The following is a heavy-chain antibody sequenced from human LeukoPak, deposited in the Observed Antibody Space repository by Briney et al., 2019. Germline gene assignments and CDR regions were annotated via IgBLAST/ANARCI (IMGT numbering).Heavy chain of an antibody. CDR2: IHGYNGNT. D-gene: IGHD3-22*01. J-gene: IGHJ4*02. CDR1: GHNFISYG. Sequence: GASVKVSCKASGHNFISYGFSWVRRAPGQGLEWLGWIHGYNGNTNYAQKFQGRVTVTTDTSTSTAHMELRSLSSDDTAVYYCARVYLGVYYYGSSGYSHLDYWGQGTLVTVSS. V-gene: IGHV1-18*01. CDR3: ARVYLGVYYYGSSGYSHLDY.